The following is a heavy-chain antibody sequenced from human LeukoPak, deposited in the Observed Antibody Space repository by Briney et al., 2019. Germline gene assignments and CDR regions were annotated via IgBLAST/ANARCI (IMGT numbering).Heavy chain of an antibody. CDR3: AKGQGYNYGDSIDY. D-gene: IGHD5-18*01. CDR2: INGGSGNS. J-gene: IGHJ4*02. CDR1: GFTFNNYA. V-gene: IGHV3-23*01. Sequence: GGSLRLSCAASGFTFNNYAMTWVPQAPGKGLEWVSVINGGSGNSYYADSVKGRFTVSRDNSKNTLYLQMNSLRDEDTAVYYCAKGQGYNYGDSIDYWGQGTLVTVSS.